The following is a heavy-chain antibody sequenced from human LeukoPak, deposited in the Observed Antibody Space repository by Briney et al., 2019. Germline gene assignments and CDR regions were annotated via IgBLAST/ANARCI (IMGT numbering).Heavy chain of an antibody. CDR3: ARLAVVVPAGRDYFYMDV. CDR1: GGSISSGGYY. D-gene: IGHD2-2*01. V-gene: IGHV4-61*08. Sequence: PSETLSLTCTVSGGSISSGGYYWSWIRQPPGKGLEWIGYIHYSGSTNYNPSLKSRVTISVDTSKNQFSLKLSSVTAADTAVYYCARLAVVVPAGRDYFYMDVWGKGTTVTVSS. CDR2: IHYSGST. J-gene: IGHJ6*03.